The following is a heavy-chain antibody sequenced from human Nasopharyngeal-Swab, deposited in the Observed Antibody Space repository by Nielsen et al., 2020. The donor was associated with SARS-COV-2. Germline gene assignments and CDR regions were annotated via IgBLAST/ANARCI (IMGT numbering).Heavy chain of an antibody. CDR1: GFTFSACA. V-gene: IGHV3-23*01. CDR3: ATRPDSSWHPYCFDY. J-gene: IGHJ4*02. CDR2: IGRSGEST. Sequence: GGSLRLSCVASGFTFSACAMTWVRQAPGKGLEWVSGIGRSGESTYYADSVKGRFTISRDNSENTLYLQMNSLRAEDTAIYYCATRPDSSWHPYCFDYWGRGTLVTVSS. D-gene: IGHD6-13*01.